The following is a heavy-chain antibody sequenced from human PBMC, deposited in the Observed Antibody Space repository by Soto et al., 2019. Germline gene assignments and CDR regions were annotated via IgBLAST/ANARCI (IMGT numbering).Heavy chain of an antibody. CDR3: ARDTRLYPFDY. CDR2: ISYDGSNQ. V-gene: IGHV3-30-3*01. CDR1: GFTFSSYT. J-gene: IGHJ4*02. Sequence: QVQLVESGGGVVQPGRSLRLSCAASGFTFSSYTLHWVRQAPGKGLEWVEFISYDGSNQHYAYSVKGRFTISRDNSENTLYLQMTSLRPEDTAVSYCARDTRLYPFDYWGQGTLVTVSS.